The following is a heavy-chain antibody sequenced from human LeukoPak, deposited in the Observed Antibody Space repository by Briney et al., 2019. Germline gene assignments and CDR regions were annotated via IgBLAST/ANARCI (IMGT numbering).Heavy chain of an antibody. CDR1: GYTFTGYY. CDR2: INPNSGGT. V-gene: IGHV1-2*02. D-gene: IGHD3-10*01. J-gene: IGHJ4*02. CDR3: ARDLGRITMVRGVTSQNDY. Sequence: ASVKVSCKASGYTFTGYYMHWVRQAPGQGLGWMGWINPNSGGTNYAQKFQGRVTMTRDTSISTAYMELSRLRSDDTAVYYCARDLGRITMVRGVTSQNDYWGQGTLVTVSS.